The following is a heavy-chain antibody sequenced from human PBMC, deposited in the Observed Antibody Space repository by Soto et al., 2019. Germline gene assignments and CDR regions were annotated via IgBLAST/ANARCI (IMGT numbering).Heavy chain of an antibody. D-gene: IGHD2-2*01. CDR3: AKVTSYCSSTSCLKYFQH. Sequence: GGSLRLSCAASGFTFSSYAMSWVRQAPGKGLEWVSAISGSGGSTYYADSVKGRFTISRDNSKNTLYLQMNSLRAEDTAVYYCAKVTSYCSSTSCLKYFQHWGQGTLVTVSS. CDR1: GFTFSSYA. V-gene: IGHV3-23*01. J-gene: IGHJ1*01. CDR2: ISGSGGST.